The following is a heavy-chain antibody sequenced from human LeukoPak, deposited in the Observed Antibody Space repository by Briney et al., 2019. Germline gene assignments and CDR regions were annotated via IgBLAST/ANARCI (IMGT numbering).Heavy chain of an antibody. J-gene: IGHJ4*02. V-gene: IGHV1-69*13. CDR2: IIPIFGTA. CDR1: GGTFSSYA. CDR3: ARAPRVILGIAAPEGYYFVY. Sequence: SVKVSCKASGGTFSSYAIRWVRQAPGKGLEWMGGIIPIFGTAKYAQKFQGRVTITADESTSTAYMELSSLRCEDKDVYYCARAPRVILGIAAPEGYYFVYWGRGTLVSVSS. D-gene: IGHD6-13*01.